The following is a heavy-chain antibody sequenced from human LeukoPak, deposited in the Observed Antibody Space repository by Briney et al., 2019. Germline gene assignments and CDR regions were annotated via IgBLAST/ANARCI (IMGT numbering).Heavy chain of an antibody. CDR2: IIPILGMA. CDR3: ARGSVDIYYFDY. J-gene: IGHJ4*02. V-gene: IGHV1-69*04. Sequence: GASVKVSCKASGGTFSSYAISWVRQAPGQGLEWMGRIIPILGMANYAQKFQGRVTITADKSTSTAYMELSSLRSEDTAVYYCARGSVDIYYFDYWGQGTLVTVSS. CDR1: GGTFSSYA. D-gene: IGHD3-10*01.